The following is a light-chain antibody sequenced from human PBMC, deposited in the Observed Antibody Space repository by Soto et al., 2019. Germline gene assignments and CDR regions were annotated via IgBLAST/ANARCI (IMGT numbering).Light chain of an antibody. V-gene: IGLV2-14*01. Sequence: QSALTQPASVSGSPGQSITISCTGTSSDVGGYNYVSWYQQHPGKAPKLMIYDVSNRPSGVSNRFSGSKSGNTASRTISGLQAEDEADYYCSSYTSSSTPFYVFGTGTKLTAL. CDR2: DVS. CDR1: SSDVGGYNY. CDR3: SSYTSSSTPFYV. J-gene: IGLJ1*01.